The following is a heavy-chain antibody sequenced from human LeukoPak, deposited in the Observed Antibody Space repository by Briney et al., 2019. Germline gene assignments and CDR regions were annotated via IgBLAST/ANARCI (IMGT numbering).Heavy chain of an antibody. V-gene: IGHV1-69*05. CDR1: GGTFSSYA. CDR3: ARQTDYGDYPDY. CDR2: IIPIFGTA. D-gene: IGHD4-17*01. Sequence: VKVSCKASGGTFSSYAITWVRQAPGQGLEWMGGIIPIFGTANYAQKLQGRVTITTDESTSTAYMELSSLRSEDTAVYYCARQTDYGDYPDYWGQGTLVTVSS. J-gene: IGHJ4*02.